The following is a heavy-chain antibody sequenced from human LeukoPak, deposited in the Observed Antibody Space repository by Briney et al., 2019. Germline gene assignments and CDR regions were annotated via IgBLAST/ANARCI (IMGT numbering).Heavy chain of an antibody. CDR1: GSSVSSGSYY. J-gene: IGHJ6*04. CDR2: IYYSGST. Sequence: SETLSLTCTVSGSSVSSGSYYWSWIRQPPGKGLEWIGYIYYSGSTNYNPSLKSRVTISVDTSKNQFSLKLSSVTAADTAVYYCASNRAVYGSGSYYPIKYGMDVWGKGTTVTVSS. CDR3: ASNRAVYGSGSYYPIKYGMDV. D-gene: IGHD3-10*01. V-gene: IGHV4-61*01.